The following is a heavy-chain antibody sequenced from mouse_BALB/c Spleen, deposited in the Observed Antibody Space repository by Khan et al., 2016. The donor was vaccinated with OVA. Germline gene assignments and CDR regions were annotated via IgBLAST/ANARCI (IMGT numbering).Heavy chain of an antibody. Sequence: QIQLVQSGPELKKPGETVQISCKASGFTFTNYGMNWVRQAPGKGLKWMGWINTYTGEPTFTDDFKGRFAFSLETSASTAYLQINSLKTEDTAKYFCARVGYNGTMDFWGQGTSGTGSS. CDR3: ARVGYNGTMDF. V-gene: IGHV9-3-1*01. CDR2: INTYTGEP. J-gene: IGHJ4*01. D-gene: IGHD2-14*01. CDR1: GFTFTNYG.